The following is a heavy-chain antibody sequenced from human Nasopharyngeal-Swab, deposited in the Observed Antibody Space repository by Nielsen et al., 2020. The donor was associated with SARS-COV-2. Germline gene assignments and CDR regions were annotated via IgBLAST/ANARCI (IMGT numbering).Heavy chain of an antibody. CDR3: ADPPFSEY. CDR2: TEIGGIT. Sequence: GGSLRLSCAASGFTFSNAWINWVRQAPGKGLEWVSVTEIGGITHYADSVKGRFTISRDSSTNTLYLQMNSLRADDTALYYCADPPFSEYWGQGTLVTVSS. CDR1: GFTFSNAW. V-gene: IGHV3-53*01. J-gene: IGHJ4*02.